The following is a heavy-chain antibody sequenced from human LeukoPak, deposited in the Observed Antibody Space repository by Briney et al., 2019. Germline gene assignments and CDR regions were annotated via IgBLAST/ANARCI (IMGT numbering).Heavy chain of an antibody. Sequence: GGSLRLSCAASGFTFDDYGMSWVRQAPGKELEWVSGINWNGGSTGYADSVKGRFTISRDNAKNSLYLQMNSLRAEDTALYYCARAPYYYDSSGYSPSDYWGQGTLVTVSS. J-gene: IGHJ4*02. CDR3: ARAPYYYDSSGYSPSDY. CDR1: GFTFDDYG. CDR2: INWNGGST. D-gene: IGHD3-22*01. V-gene: IGHV3-20*04.